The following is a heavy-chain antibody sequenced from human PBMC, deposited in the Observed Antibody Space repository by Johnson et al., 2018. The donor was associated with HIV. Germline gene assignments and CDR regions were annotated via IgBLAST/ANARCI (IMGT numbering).Heavy chain of an antibody. CDR3: TTDKQLWLTVDI. J-gene: IGHJ3*02. CDR2: IKSKTDGGTT. V-gene: IGHV3-15*01. CDR1: GFTFSSYA. Sequence: VQLVESGGGVVQPGRSLRLSCAASGFTFSSYAMHWVRQAPGMGLEWVGRIKSKTDGGTTDYAAPVKDRFTISRDDSKNTLYLQMNSLKTEDTAVYYCTTDKQLWLTVDIWGQGTMVTVSS. D-gene: IGHD5-18*01.